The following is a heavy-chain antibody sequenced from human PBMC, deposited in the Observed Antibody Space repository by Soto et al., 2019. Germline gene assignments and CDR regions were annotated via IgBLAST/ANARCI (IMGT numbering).Heavy chain of an antibody. CDR3: AKWDDYGDRKEAFDI. V-gene: IGHV3-9*01. Sequence: EVQLVESGGGLVQPGRSLRLSCADSGFTFDDYAMHWVWQAPGKGLEWVSGISWNSGSIGYADSVKGRFTISRDNAKNSLYLQMNSLRAEDTALYYCAKWDDYGDRKEAFDIWGQGTMVTFSS. CDR2: ISWNSGSI. J-gene: IGHJ3*02. D-gene: IGHD4-17*01. CDR1: GFTFDDYA.